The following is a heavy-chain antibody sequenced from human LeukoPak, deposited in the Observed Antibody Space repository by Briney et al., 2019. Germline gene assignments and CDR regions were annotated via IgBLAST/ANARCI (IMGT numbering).Heavy chain of an antibody. Sequence: ASVKVSSKASGYTFTSYDINWVRQATGQGLEWMGWINPNSGGTNYAQKFQGRVTMTRDTSISTAYMELSRLRSDDTAVYYCARCPPHYDFWSGYSIYMDVWGKGTTVTVSS. V-gene: IGHV1-2*02. D-gene: IGHD3-3*01. J-gene: IGHJ6*03. CDR3: ARCPPHYDFWSGYSIYMDV. CDR1: GYTFTSYD. CDR2: INPNSGGT.